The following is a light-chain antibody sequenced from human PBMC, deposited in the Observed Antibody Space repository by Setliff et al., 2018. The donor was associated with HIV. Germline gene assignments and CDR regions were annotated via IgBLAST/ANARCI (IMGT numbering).Light chain of an antibody. CDR3: SSYTNTNTGV. CDR2: EVS. V-gene: IGLV2-14*01. CDR1: NSDVGGYNY. Sequence: QSVLTQPASVSGSPGQSITISCTGSNSDVGGYNYVSWYQQHPGKAPKLMIYEVSNRPSGVSNRFSGSKSGNTASLTISGLQAEDEADYYCSSYTNTNTGVFGTGTKATVL. J-gene: IGLJ1*01.